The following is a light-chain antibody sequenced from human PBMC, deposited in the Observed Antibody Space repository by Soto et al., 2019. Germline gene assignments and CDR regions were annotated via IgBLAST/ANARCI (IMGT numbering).Light chain of an antibody. Sequence: QSVLTQPPSVSGARGQRVTVSCTGSSSNIGAGYDVHWYQQFSGTAPKLLIYVNSNRPSGVPDRFSGSKSGTSASLAITGLQAEDEADYYCQSYDSSLSGYVFGTGTKLTVL. J-gene: IGLJ1*01. CDR3: QSYDSSLSGYV. V-gene: IGLV1-40*01. CDR2: VNS. CDR1: SSNIGAGYD.